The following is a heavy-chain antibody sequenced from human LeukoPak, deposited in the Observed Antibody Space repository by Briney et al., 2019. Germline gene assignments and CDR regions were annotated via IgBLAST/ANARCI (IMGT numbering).Heavy chain of an antibody. D-gene: IGHD3-22*01. Sequence: PSETLSLTCAVYGGSFSGYYWSWIRQPPGKGLEWIGEINHSGSTNYNPSLKSRVTISVDTSKNQFSPKLSSVTAADTAVYYCARGRGGIARKYDSSTTRYFDLWGRGTLVTVSS. CDR1: GGSFSGYY. CDR3: ARGRGGIARKYDSSTTRYFDL. J-gene: IGHJ2*01. CDR2: INHSGST. V-gene: IGHV4-34*01.